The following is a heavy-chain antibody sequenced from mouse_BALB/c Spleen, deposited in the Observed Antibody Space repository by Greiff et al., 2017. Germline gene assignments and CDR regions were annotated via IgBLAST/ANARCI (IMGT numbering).Heavy chain of an antibody. V-gene: IGHV5-6-3*01. CDR2: INSNGGST. CDR1: GFTFSSYG. J-gene: IGHJ2*01. CDR3: ARGRDYYGSSPYFDY. D-gene: IGHD1-1*01. Sequence: DVMLVESGGGLVQPGGSLKLSCAASGFTFSSYGMSWVRQTPDKRLELVATINSNGGSTYYPDSVKGRFTISRDNAKNTLYLQMSSLKSEDTAMYYCARGRDYYGSSPYFDYWGQGTTLTVSS.